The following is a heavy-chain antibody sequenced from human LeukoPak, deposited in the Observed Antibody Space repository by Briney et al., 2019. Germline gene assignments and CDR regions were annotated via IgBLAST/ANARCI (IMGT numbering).Heavy chain of an antibody. V-gene: IGHV3-33*01. J-gene: IGHJ4*02. Sequence: GGSLRLSCAGSGFTFGGYGMHWFRQTPGKGLEWVAVIAYDGSRAFYADSVKGRFTISRDNSKNTMSEQMDDLRAEDTAAYYCTRYNNDHFDYWGQGTLVTVSS. CDR3: TRYNNDHFDY. CDR1: GFTFGGYG. CDR2: IAYDGSRA. D-gene: IGHD1-14*01.